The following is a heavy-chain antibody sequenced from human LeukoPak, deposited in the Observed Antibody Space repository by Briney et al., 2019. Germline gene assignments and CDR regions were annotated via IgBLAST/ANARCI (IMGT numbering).Heavy chain of an antibody. V-gene: IGHV1-46*01. CDR3: ARAGYSYGDHYYYYGMDV. J-gene: IGHJ6*02. D-gene: IGHD5-18*01. CDR1: GYTFTGYY. CDR2: INPSGGST. Sequence: ASVKVSCKASGYTFTGYYIHWVRQAPGQGLEWMGWINPSGGSTSYAQKFQGRVTMTRDTSTSTVYMELSSLRSEDTAVYYCARAGYSYGDHYYYYGMDVWGQGTTVTVSS.